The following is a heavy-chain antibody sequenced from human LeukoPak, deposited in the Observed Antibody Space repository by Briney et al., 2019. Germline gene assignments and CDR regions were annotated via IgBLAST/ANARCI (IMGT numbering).Heavy chain of an antibody. J-gene: IGHJ6*02. V-gene: IGHV3-23*01. CDR3: AKGPRYEYCSSTSCSRNYYYYGMDV. D-gene: IGHD2-2*01. Sequence: GGSLRLSCAASGFTFSSYAMSWVSQAPGKGLEWVSTISGSGGSTYYADSVKGRFTISRDNSKNTLYLQMNSLRAEDTAVYYCAKGPRYEYCSSTSCSRNYYYYGMDVWGQGTTVTVSS. CDR2: ISGSGGST. CDR1: GFTFSSYA.